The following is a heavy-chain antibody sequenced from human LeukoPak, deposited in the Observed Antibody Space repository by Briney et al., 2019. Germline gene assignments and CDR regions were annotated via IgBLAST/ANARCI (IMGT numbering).Heavy chain of an antibody. J-gene: IGHJ4*02. Sequence: PSETLSLTCTVSGVSVSSGSYYWSWIRQPPGKGLEWIGYIYYSGSANYNPSLKSRVTTSVDTSKNQFSLKLSSVTAADTAMYYCARRNYSGSYSYYFDYWGQGTLVTVSS. CDR3: ARRNYSGSYSYYFDY. V-gene: IGHV4-61*01. D-gene: IGHD1-26*01. CDR1: GVSVSSGSYY. CDR2: IYYSGSA.